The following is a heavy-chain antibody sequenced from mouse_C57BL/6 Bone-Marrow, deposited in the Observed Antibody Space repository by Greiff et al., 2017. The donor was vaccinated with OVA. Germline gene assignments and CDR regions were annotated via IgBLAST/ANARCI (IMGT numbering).Heavy chain of an antibody. CDR3: ARYYGSSLYYFDY. J-gene: IGHJ2*01. CDR1: GYTFTSYW. V-gene: IGHV1-55*01. D-gene: IGHD1-1*01. Sequence: VQLQQPGAELVKPGASVKMSCKASGYTFTSYWITWVKQRPGQGLEWIGDIYPGSGSTNYNEKFKSKATLTVDTTSSTAYMQLSSLTSKDSAVYYCARYYGSSLYYFDYWGQGTTLTVSS. CDR2: IYPGSGST.